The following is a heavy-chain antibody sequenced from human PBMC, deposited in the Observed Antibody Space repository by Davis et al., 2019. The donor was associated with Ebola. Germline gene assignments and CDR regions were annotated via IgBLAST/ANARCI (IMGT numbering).Heavy chain of an antibody. J-gene: IGHJ6*03. D-gene: IGHD6-19*01. CDR3: ARRIAVAGTGYYYYYYMDV. CDR1: GGSISSYY. V-gene: IGHV4-59*08. CDR2: IYYSGST. Sequence: PSETLSLTCTVSGGSISSYYWSWIRQPPGKGLEWIGYIYYSGSTNYNPSLKSRVTISVDTSKNQFSLKLSSVTAADTAVYYCARRIAVAGTGYYYYYYMDVWGKGTTVTVSS.